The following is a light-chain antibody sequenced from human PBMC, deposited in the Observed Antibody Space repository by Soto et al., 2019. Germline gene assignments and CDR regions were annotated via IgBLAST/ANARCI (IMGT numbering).Light chain of an antibody. CDR2: DVT. CDR3: SSYTTSSTLEGV. J-gene: IGLJ1*01. V-gene: IGLV2-14*01. CDR1: SSDVGGYNR. Sequence: QSVLTQPASVSGSPGQSITISCTGTSSDVGGYNRVSWYQPHPGKAPKLMIYDVTIRPSGVSNRFSGSKSGNTASLTISGLQAEDEAEYYCSSYTTSSTLEGVFGTGTKLTVL.